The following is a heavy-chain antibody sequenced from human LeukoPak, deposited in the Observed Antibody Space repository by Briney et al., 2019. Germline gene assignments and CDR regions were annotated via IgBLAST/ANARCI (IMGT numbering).Heavy chain of an antibody. Sequence: GESLQISCKASGYNFSYYWIGWVRPTPGKGLEWMGIIFPDDSDTKNSPSFEGQVTISVDESTSTAYLQWSSLKASDTAVYYCARRLRAVSNTMIWGPADAFDIWGQGTTVIVSS. CDR3: ARRLRAVSNTMIWGPADAFDI. J-gene: IGHJ3*02. CDR2: IFPDDSDT. V-gene: IGHV5-51*01. CDR1: GYNFSYYW. D-gene: IGHD3-22*01.